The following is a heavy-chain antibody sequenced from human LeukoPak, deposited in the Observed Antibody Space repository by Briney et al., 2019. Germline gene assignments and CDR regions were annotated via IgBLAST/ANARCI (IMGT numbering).Heavy chain of an antibody. D-gene: IGHD6-19*01. CDR1: GDSISTFY. J-gene: IGHJ4*02. CDR3: ARNVKGLGLDS. Sequence: SETLSLTCLVSGDSISTFYWSWVRQSPGKGLEWIGHIHVTANSIYSPSLKSRVTMSVDTSTNQFSLKLTSVTAADTAIYYCARNVKGLGLDSWGQGTLVSVSS. V-gene: IGHV4-59*08. CDR2: IHVTANS.